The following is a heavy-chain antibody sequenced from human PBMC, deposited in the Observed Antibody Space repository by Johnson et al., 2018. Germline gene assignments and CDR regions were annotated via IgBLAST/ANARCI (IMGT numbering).Heavy chain of an antibody. J-gene: IGHJ3*02. D-gene: IGHD6-19*01. Sequence: VQLVESGGGLVQPGGSLRLSCAASGFTFSSYDMHWVRHAPGKGLEWVSAIGTAGDTSYPGSVKGRFTSSRANAKHSLDPQMNSLRAGDTAVYYCARGFAIAVAGTPAFDIWGQGTMVTVSS. CDR3: ARGFAIAVAGTPAFDI. CDR1: GFTFSSYD. V-gene: IGHV3-13*01. CDR2: IGTAGDT.